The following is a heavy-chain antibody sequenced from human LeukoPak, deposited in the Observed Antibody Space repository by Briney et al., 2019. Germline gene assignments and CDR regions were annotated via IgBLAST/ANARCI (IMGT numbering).Heavy chain of an antibody. Sequence: QAGGSLRLSCAASGFIFSSYEMNWVRQAPGKGLEWVSYISSSGSTIYYADSVKGRFTISRDNAKNSLYLQMNSLRAEDTAVYYCASLGYSSGWHFDYWGQGTLVTVSS. CDR1: GFIFSSYE. CDR3: ASLGYSSGWHFDY. J-gene: IGHJ4*02. V-gene: IGHV3-48*03. CDR2: ISSSGSTI. D-gene: IGHD6-19*01.